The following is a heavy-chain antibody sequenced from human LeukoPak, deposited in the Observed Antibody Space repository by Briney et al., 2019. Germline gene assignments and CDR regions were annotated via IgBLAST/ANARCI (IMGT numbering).Heavy chain of an antibody. J-gene: IGHJ4*02. D-gene: IGHD2-15*01. CDR3: VKQLGYCSDGSCYFPY. Sequence: GGSLRLSCAASGFTFSSSAMSWVRQAPGKGLEWVPAISNNGGYTYYADSVQGRFTISRDNSKSTLCLQMNSLRAEDTAVYYCVKQLGYCSDGSCYFPYWGQGTLVTVSS. V-gene: IGHV3-23*01. CDR1: GFTFSSSA. CDR2: ISNNGGYT.